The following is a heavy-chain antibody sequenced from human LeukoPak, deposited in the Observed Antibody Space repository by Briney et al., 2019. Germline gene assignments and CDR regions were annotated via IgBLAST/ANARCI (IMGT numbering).Heavy chain of an antibody. V-gene: IGHV3-33*01. J-gene: IGHJ5*02. CDR3: ARLGSGRRGFDP. D-gene: IGHD3-10*01. CDR2: IWYDGSNK. Sequence: GGSLRLSCAASGFTFSSYGMHWVRQAPGKGLEWVAVIWYDGSNKYYADSVKGRFTISRDNSKNTLYLQMNSLRAEDTAVYYCARLGSGRRGFDPWGQGTLVTVSS. CDR1: GFTFSSYG.